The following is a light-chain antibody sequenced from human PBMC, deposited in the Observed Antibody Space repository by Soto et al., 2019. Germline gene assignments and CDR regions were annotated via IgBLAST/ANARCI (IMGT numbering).Light chain of an antibody. CDR1: QSVSSY. CDR2: DAS. Sequence: EIVLTQSPATLSLSPGERATLSCRASQSVSSYLAWYQQKPGQAPRLLIYDASSRATGIPDRFSGSGSGTEFTLNITRLEPEDFAVYYCQQYVSSTRTFGQGTKVDIK. V-gene: IGKV3-20*01. CDR3: QQYVSSTRT. J-gene: IGKJ1*01.